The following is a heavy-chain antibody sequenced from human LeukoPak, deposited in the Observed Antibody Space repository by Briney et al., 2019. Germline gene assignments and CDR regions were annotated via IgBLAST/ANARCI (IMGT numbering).Heavy chain of an antibody. Sequence: GGSLRLSCAASGFTFSSYAMHWVRQAPGKGLEWVAVISYDGSNKYYADSVKGRFTISRDNSKNTLYLQMNSLRAEDTAVYYCARDINWNLLDYWGQGTLVTVSS. J-gene: IGHJ4*02. CDR3: ARDINWNLLDY. D-gene: IGHD1-1*01. CDR2: ISYDGSNK. V-gene: IGHV3-30-3*01. CDR1: GFTFSSYA.